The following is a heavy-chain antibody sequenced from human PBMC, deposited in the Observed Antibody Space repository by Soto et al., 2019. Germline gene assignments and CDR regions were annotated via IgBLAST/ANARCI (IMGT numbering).Heavy chain of an antibody. D-gene: IGHD3-22*01. Sequence: SETLSLTCTVSGGSISSYYWNWIRQPPGKGLEWIGYIYYSGSTNYNPSLKSRVTISVDTSKNQFSLKLSSVTAADTAVYYCARSRGGDYYDSSGYYWLVPWFDPWGQGTLVTVSS. CDR1: GGSISSYY. CDR2: IYYSGST. V-gene: IGHV4-59*01. CDR3: ARSRGGDYYDSSGYYWLVPWFDP. J-gene: IGHJ5*02.